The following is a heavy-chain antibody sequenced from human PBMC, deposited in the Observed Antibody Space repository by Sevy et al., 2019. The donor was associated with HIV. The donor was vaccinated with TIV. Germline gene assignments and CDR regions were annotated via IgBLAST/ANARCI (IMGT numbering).Heavy chain of an antibody. Sequence: SETLSLTCTVSGGSISSSSYYWGWMRQPPGKGLEWIGSIYYSGSTYYNPSLKSRVTISVHTSKNQFSLKLSSVTAADMAVSYCARHSWEWVAGMEVWGQGTTVTLSS. D-gene: IGHD1-26*01. J-gene: IGHJ6*02. V-gene: IGHV4-39*01. CDR1: GGSISSSSYY. CDR3: ARHSWEWVAGMEV. CDR2: IYYSGST.